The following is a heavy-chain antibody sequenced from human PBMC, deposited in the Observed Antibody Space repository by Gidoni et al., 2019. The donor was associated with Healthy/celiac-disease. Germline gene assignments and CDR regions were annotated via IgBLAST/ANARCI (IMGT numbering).Heavy chain of an antibody. CDR1: GFTFSSYS. CDR3: ARDKGGATIGGFDY. D-gene: IGHD1-26*01. V-gene: IGHV3-21*01. CDR2: ISSSSSYI. Sequence: EVQLVESGGGLVKPGGSLRLSCAASGFTFSSYSMNWVRQAPGKGLEWVSSISSSSSYIYYADSVKGRFTISRDNAKNSLYLQMNSLRAEDTAVYYCARDKGGATIGGFDYWGQGTLVTVSS. J-gene: IGHJ4*02.